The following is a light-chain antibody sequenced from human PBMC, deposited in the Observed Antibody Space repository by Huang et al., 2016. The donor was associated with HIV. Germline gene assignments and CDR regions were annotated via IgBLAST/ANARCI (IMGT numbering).Light chain of an antibody. CDR2: AAS. CDR1: QAISNS. J-gene: IGKJ2*01. CDR3: QQCYSTPYT. V-gene: IGKV1-NL1*01. Sequence: DIQMTQSPSSLSASVGDRVTITCRASQAISNSLAWYQQKPGKAPKPLLSAASRLESGIPSRFSGSGSGTDYTLTINSLQPEDFATYYCQQCYSTPYTFGQGTKLEI.